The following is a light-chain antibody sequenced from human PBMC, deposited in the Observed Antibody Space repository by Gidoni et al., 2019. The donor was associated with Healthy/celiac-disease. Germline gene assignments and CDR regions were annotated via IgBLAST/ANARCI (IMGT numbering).Light chain of an antibody. J-gene: IGKJ2*01. CDR1: QSISSY. CDR2: AAS. CDR3: QQSYSTPPF. V-gene: IGKV1-39*01. Sequence: DIQMIQSPSSLSASVGDRVTITCRASQSISSYLNWYQQKPGKAPKLLIYAASSLQSGVPSRFSGSGYGTDFTLTISSLQPEDFATYYCQQSYSTPPFFGQGTKLKIK.